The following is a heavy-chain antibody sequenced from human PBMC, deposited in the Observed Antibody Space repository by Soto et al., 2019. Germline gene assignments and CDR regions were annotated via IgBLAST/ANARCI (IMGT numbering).Heavy chain of an antibody. CDR3: GRGGPPIDY. Sequence: QVQLVQSGAEEKKPGASVKVSCKASGYTFSSYAMHWVRQAPGQRLEWMGWTNAGNGNTKYSQKFQGRVTITRDTSASTAYMELSSLRTEDKAVYLCGRGGPPIDYWGQGTLVTVSS. V-gene: IGHV1-3*05. D-gene: IGHD3-10*01. CDR2: TNAGNGNT. CDR1: GYTFSSYA. J-gene: IGHJ4*02.